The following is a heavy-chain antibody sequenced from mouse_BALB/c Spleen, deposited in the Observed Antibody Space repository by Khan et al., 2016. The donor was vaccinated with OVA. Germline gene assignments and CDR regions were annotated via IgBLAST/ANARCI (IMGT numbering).Heavy chain of an antibody. CDR1: GSIFTNYY. V-gene: IGHV1-5*01. D-gene: IGHD3-1*01. Sequence: VQLQQPGTVLARPGSSVKMSCKASGSIFTNYYMHWVKQRPGQGLEWIGGIFPGNSDTSYNQNFKGKAKLTAVTSASTAYMELSGLTSEDSAVYYCSRGGCGAFAYWGQGTLVTVSA. CDR3: SRGGCGAFAY. CDR2: IFPGNSDT. J-gene: IGHJ3*01.